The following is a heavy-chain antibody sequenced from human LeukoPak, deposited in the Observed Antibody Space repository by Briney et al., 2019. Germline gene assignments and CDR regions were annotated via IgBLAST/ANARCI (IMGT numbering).Heavy chain of an antibody. CDR3: ARTILWFGDYAGLDY. CDR2: IYPGDSDT. CDR1: GYRFSSYW. Sequence: GESLKISCKGSGYRFSSYWIGWVRQMPGKGLEWMGIIYPGDSDTRYSPSFQGQVTISADKSISTAYLQWSSLKASDTAMYYCARTILWFGDYAGLDYWGQGTLVTVSS. J-gene: IGHJ4*02. V-gene: IGHV5-51*01. D-gene: IGHD3-10*01.